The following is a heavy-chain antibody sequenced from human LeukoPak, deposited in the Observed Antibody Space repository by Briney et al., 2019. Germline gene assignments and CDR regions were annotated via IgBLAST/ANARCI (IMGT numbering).Heavy chain of an antibody. Sequence: QTGGSLRLSCAASGFTFNTEAMTWVRQGPGKGLEWVSTIGDSGGTTYYEGSVQGRFTISRDNSKNTVYLQMNSLRAEDTALYYCAKGLGFLPQFDYWGQGTLVAVSS. J-gene: IGHJ4*02. CDR1: GFTFNTEA. CDR3: AKGLGFLPQFDY. D-gene: IGHD6-19*01. V-gene: IGHV3-23*01. CDR2: IGDSGGTT.